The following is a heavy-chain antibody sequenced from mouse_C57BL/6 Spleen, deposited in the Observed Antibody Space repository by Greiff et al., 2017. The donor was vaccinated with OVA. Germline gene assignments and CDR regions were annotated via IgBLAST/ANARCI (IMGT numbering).Heavy chain of an antibody. CDR1: GFTFTTYA. CDR3: VGDSSGSGYFDY. D-gene: IGHD3-2*02. J-gene: IGHJ2*01. V-gene: IGHV10-3*01. Sequence: EVMLVESGGGLVQPKGSLKLSCAASGFTFTTYAMHWVRQAPGKGLEWVARIRSKSSNYATYYADSVKGRFTISRDDSQSMLYLQMNNLKTEETAMYDCVGDSSGSGYFDYWGQGTTLTVSS. CDR2: IRSKSSNYAT.